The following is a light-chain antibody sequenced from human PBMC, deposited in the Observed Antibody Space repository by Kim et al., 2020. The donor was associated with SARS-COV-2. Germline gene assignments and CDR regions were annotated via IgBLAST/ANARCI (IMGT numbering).Light chain of an antibody. V-gene: IGLV3-19*01. CDR2: GKN. CDR3: NSRDSNDNVV. Sequence: SSELTQDPAVSVALGQTVRITCQGDSPRSYYATWYQQKPGQAPILVIYGKNNRPSGIPDRFSGSSSGNTASLTITGTQAGDEADYHCNSRDSNDNVVFGG. J-gene: IGLJ2*01. CDR1: SPRSYY.